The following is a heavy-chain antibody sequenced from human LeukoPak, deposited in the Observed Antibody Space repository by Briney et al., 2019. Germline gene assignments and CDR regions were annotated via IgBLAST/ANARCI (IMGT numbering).Heavy chain of an antibody. D-gene: IGHD6-19*01. V-gene: IGHV3-23*01. J-gene: IGHJ4*02. Sequence: GGSLRLSCAASGFTFSSYAMSWVRQAPGKGLEWVSAISGSGGSTYYADSVKGRFTISRDNSKNTLYLQMNSLRAEDAAVYYCAREPYRSSGWYPVGNGLDYWGQGTLVTVSS. CDR1: GFTFSSYA. CDR2: ISGSGGST. CDR3: AREPYRSSGWYPVGNGLDY.